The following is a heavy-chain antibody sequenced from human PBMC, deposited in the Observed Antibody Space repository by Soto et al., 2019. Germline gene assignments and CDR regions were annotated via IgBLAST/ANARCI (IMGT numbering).Heavy chain of an antibody. CDR3: ARDSSGLIDY. CDR1: GYTFTSYA. Sequence: ASVKVSCKASGYTFTSYAMHWVRQAPGQRLEWMGWINAGNGNTKYSQKFQGRVTITRDTSISTAYMELSRLRSDDTAVYYCARDSSGLIDYWGQGTLVTVSS. J-gene: IGHJ4*02. D-gene: IGHD6-19*01. CDR2: INAGNGNT. V-gene: IGHV1-3*01.